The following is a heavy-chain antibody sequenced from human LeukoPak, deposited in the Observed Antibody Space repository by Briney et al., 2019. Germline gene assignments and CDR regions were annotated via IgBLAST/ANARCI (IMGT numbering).Heavy chain of an antibody. CDR1: GFTVSSNY. CDR2: IYSGGST. CDR3: ARERDDILTGYYYDY. Sequence: GGSLRLSCAASGFTVSSNYMSWVRQAPGKGLEWVSVIYSGGSTYYADSVKGRFTISRDNSENTLYLQMNSLRAEDTAVYYCARERDDILTGYYYDYWGQGTLVTVSS. V-gene: IGHV3-66*01. D-gene: IGHD3-9*01. J-gene: IGHJ4*02.